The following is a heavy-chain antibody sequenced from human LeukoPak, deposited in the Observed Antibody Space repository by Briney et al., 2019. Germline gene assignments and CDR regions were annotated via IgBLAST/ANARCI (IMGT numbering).Heavy chain of an antibody. D-gene: IGHD1-26*01. V-gene: IGHV1-18*01. CDR1: GYTFTTFA. J-gene: IGHJ4*02. Sequence: GASVKVSCKASGYTFTTFAISWVRQAPGQGLEWMGWISIYNGDTNYAQNLQGRVTMTTDTSTGTAYMELRSLRSDDTAVYYCARDPNFRSYNDYWGQGTLVTVSS. CDR2: ISIYNGDT. CDR3: ARDPNFRSYNDY.